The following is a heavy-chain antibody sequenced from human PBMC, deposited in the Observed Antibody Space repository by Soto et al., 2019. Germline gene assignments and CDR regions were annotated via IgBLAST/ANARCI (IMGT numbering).Heavy chain of an antibody. D-gene: IGHD1-1*01. CDR3: VRGGLDGYYYGMEV. J-gene: IGHJ6*01. V-gene: IGHV3-11*01. CDR1: GFTFSDYY. CDR2: ISSSGSTI. Sequence: PGGSLRLSCAASGFTFSDYYMSLIRQAPGKGLEWVSYISSSGSTIYYADSVKGRFNISRDNAKNSLYLQMNSLRAQDTAVYYCVRGGLDGYYYGMEVWGQGTTVTVSS.